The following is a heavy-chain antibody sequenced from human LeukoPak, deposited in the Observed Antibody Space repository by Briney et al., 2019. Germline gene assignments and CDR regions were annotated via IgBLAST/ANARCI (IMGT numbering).Heavy chain of an antibody. V-gene: IGHV4-59*01. D-gene: IGHD3-10*01. CDR1: GGSISSYY. CDR3: ARAAGGVTMIRGIIGYYGMDV. J-gene: IGHJ6*02. Sequence: KSSETLSLTCTVPGGSISSYYWSWTRQPPGKGLDWIGYVYYSGTTNYNPSLKSRVTISVDTSKNQFSLKLNSVTAADTAVYYCARAAGGVTMIRGIIGYYGMDVWGQGTTVTVSS. CDR2: VYYSGTT.